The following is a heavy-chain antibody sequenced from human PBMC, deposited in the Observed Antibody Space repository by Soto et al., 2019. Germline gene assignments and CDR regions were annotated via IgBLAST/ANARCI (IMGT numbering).Heavy chain of an antibody. CDR1: GFTFSSYA. Sequence: QVQLVESGGGVVQPGRSLRLSCAASGFTFSSYAMHWVRQAPGKGLEWVAVISYDGSNKYYADSVKGRFTISRDNSKNTLYLQRNSLRAEDTAVYYCARGGYYDSSGYDAFDIWGQGTMVTVSS. CDR2: ISYDGSNK. D-gene: IGHD3-22*01. J-gene: IGHJ3*02. CDR3: ARGGYYDSSGYDAFDI. V-gene: IGHV3-30-3*01.